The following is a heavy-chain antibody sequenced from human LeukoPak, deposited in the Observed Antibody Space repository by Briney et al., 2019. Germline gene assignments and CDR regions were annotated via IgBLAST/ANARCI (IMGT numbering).Heavy chain of an antibody. CDR1: GFTFSRYW. CDR3: ARATAGEWELISTPGAFDI. J-gene: IGHJ3*02. D-gene: IGHD1-26*01. V-gene: IGHV3-74*01. Sequence: GGSLRLSCAASGFTFSRYWMHWVRQAPGKGLVWVSRIDSDGTNRDYADSVKGRFTISRDNAKNTVYLQMNSLRDEDTAVYYCARATAGEWELISTPGAFDIWGQGTMVTVSS. CDR2: IDSDGTNR.